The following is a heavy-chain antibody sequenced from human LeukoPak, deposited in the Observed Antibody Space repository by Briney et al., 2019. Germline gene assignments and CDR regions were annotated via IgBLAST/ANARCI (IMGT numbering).Heavy chain of an antibody. V-gene: IGHV4-39*01. CDR3: ARHFSGIADNWFDP. CDR1: GGSISSSSYC. D-gene: IGHD6-13*01. J-gene: IGHJ5*02. Sequence: SETLSLTCIVSGGSISSSSYCWGWIRQPPGKGLEWIGSIYYSGSTYYNPSLKSRVTISVDTSKNQFSLKLSSVTAADTAVYYCARHFSGIADNWFDPWGQVTLVTVSS. CDR2: IYYSGST.